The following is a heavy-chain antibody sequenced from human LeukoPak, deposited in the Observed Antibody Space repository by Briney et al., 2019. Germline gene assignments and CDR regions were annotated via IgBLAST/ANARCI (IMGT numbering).Heavy chain of an antibody. CDR3: ARDREQQLVRFYNAFDI. CDR1: GYRENFYG. J-gene: IGHJ3*02. Sequence: ASVKVSCKTSGYRENFYGITWVRQVAGQGLEWIGWISAQHGQTEYAPNSQDRVTMTTDTYTNTAYMELRSLGSDDTAVYYCARDREQQLVRFYNAFDIWGQGTMVTVSS. V-gene: IGHV1-18*01. D-gene: IGHD6-13*01. CDR2: ISAQHGQT.